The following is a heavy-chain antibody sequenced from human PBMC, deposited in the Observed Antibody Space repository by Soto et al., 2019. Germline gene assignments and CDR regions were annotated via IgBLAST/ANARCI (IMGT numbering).Heavy chain of an antibody. V-gene: IGHV4-59*01. CDR3: ARDSYNFDD. D-gene: IGHD5-18*01. CDR2: ICYSGST. Sequence: SETLSLTCTVSGGSIRSYYWSWIRQPPGKGLEWIGSICYSGSTDYNPSLKSRVTISVDTSKNQCSLKLRSVTAADTAVYYCARDSYNFDDWGQGILVTVSS. J-gene: IGHJ4*02. CDR1: GGSIRSYY.